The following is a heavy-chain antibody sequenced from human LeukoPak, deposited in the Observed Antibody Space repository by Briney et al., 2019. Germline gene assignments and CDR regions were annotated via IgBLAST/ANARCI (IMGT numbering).Heavy chain of an antibody. Sequence: AETLSLTCAVYGGSFSGYYWSWIRQPPGKGLEWIGEINHSGRTNYNPPLKRRVTISVDTSKNQFSLNLSSVTAADTAVYYCARGSFTMIETYYFDYWGQGTLVTVSS. CDR1: GGSFSGYY. V-gene: IGHV4-34*01. CDR3: ARGSFTMIETYYFDY. CDR2: INHSGRT. D-gene: IGHD3-22*01. J-gene: IGHJ4*02.